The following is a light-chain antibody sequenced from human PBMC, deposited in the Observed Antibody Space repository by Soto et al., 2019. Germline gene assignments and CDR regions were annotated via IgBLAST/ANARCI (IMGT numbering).Light chain of an antibody. CDR2: WAS. CDR1: QSVLFSTTNKTY. V-gene: IGKV4-1*01. CDR3: QQYFSTPFT. J-gene: IGKJ4*01. Sequence: DIVMTQSPDSLAVSLGERATITCRSSQSVLFSTTNKTYVASYQHRTGRPPRLLLYWASTRESGVPDRFTGGESGTDSTLTIDNLQAEDVPVYYCQQYFSTPFTFGGGTKVDIK.